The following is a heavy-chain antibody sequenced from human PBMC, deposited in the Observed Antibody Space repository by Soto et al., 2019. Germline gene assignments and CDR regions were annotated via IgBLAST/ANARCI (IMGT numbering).Heavy chain of an antibody. CDR2: IYPGDSDT. J-gene: IGHJ6*02. D-gene: IGHD1-26*01. CDR3: ARNWEVGEQTYYYGMDV. V-gene: IGHV5-51*01. CDR1: GCSFTSYW. Sequence: PGESLKISWKGSGCSFTSYWIGWVRQMPGKGLEWMGIIYPGDSDTRYSPSFQGQVTISADKSISTAYLQWSSLKASDTAMYYCARNWEVGEQTYYYGMDVWGQGTTVTVSS.